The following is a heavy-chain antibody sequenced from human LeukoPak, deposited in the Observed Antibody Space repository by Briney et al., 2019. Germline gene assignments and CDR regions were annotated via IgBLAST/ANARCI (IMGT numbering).Heavy chain of an antibody. D-gene: IGHD1-26*01. J-gene: IGHJ4*02. CDR3: ARSEWELRDFDY. Sequence: SQTLSLTCTVSSGSISSGDYYWSWIRQPPGKGLEWIGYIYYSGSTCYNPSLKSRVTLSVDTSKNQFSLKLSSVTAADTAVYYCARSEWELRDFDYWGQGTLVTVSS. CDR2: IYYSGST. V-gene: IGHV4-30-4*01. CDR1: SGSISSGDYY.